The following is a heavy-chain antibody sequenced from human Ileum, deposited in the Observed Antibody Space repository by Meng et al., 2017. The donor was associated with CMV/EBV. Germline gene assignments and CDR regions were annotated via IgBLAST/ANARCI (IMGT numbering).Heavy chain of an antibody. V-gene: IGHV3-7*01. CDR1: GFTFSSYS. D-gene: IGHD1-26*01. Sequence: GESLKISCAASGFTFSSYSMNWVRQAPGKGLEWVADIKQDGSKKYYAASVKGRFTISRDNAKRSLYLQMNSLRVEDTSVYYCASLWEGGYWGQGTLVTVSS. J-gene: IGHJ4*02. CDR3: ASLWEGGY. CDR2: IKQDGSKK.